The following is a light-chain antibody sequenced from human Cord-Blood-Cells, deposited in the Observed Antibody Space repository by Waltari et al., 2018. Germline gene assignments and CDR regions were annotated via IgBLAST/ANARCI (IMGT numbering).Light chain of an antibody. Sequence: SDLTQPASASGSPRHSITISCTRTSSDGGGYNHVTWYQHHPGKSPKHMIFEVSNRTSLVSNPFSGSKAGNTASLTIAGLKDEDQADYYCSSYTSSTHFGTGTKVTVL. CDR3: SSYTSSTH. V-gene: IGLV2-14*01. CDR1: SSDGGGYNH. CDR2: EVS. J-gene: IGLJ1*01.